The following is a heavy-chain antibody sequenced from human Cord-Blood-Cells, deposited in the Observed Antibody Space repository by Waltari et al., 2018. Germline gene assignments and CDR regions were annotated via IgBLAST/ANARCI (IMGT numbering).Heavy chain of an antibody. V-gene: IGHV4-39*02. J-gene: IGHJ4*02. CDR1: GGSISSSSSY. CDR3: AREGSGYDFDY. CDR2: IYYSGST. D-gene: IGHD5-12*01. Sequence: QLQLQESGPGLVQPSETLSLTCTVSGGSISSSSSYWGWIRQPPGKGLEWIGSIYYSGSTYYNPSLKSRVTISVDTSKNQFSLKLSSVTAADTAVYYCAREGSGYDFDYWGQGTLVTVSS.